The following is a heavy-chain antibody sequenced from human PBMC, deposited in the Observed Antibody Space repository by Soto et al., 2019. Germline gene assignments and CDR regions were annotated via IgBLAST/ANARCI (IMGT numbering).Heavy chain of an antibody. Sequence: QVQLVESGGGVVQPGRSLRLSCAASGFTFSSYAMHWVRQAPGKGLEWVAVISYDGSNKYYADSVKGRFTISRDNSKNTLYLQMNSLRAEDTAVYYCARDGRMSSGWFSTPRFDYWGQGTLVTVSS. CDR2: ISYDGSNK. D-gene: IGHD6-19*01. CDR3: ARDGRMSSGWFSTPRFDY. V-gene: IGHV3-30-3*01. CDR1: GFTFSSYA. J-gene: IGHJ4*02.